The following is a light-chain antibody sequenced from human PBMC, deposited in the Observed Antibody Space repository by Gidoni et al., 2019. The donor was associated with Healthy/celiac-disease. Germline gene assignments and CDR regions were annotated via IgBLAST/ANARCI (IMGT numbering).Light chain of an antibody. CDR1: QSIGDW. CDR2: KAS. J-gene: IGKJ1*01. Sequence: DIQMTQSPSTLSASIGDRVTVTCRASQSIGDWLAWYQQKPGEAPKLLIYKASRLESGVPSRFSGSGSGTEFTLTINRLQPDDFATYYCHHYSNLWTFGQGSKVDIK. V-gene: IGKV1-5*03. CDR3: HHYSNLWT.